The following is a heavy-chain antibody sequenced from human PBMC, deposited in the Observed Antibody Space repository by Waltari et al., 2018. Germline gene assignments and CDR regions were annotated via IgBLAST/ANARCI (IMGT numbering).Heavy chain of an antibody. CDR2: ISAYSGYK. CDR1: GFIFESYT. D-gene: IGHD4-17*01. CDR3: ATPHDYGDYVFDY. V-gene: IGHV3-21*02. Sequence: EVELLESGGGQVKPGESLRLSCVGSGFIFESYTMTWVRQAPGKGLEWVASISAYSGYKYYADSVEGRFTVSRDNGQKSLFLQMSRLTAADTGVYYCATPHDYGDYVFDYWGRGTLVTVSS. J-gene: IGHJ4*02.